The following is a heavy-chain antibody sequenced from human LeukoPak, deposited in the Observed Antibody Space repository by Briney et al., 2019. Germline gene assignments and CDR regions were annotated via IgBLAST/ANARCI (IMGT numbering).Heavy chain of an antibody. CDR3: ARIAARSIDY. Sequence: SETLSLTCTVSGGSVSSYYWSWIRQPPGKGLEWIGYIYYSGSTNYNPSLKSRVTISVDTSKNQFSLKLSSVTAADTAVYYCARIAARSIDYWGQGTLVTVSS. CDR2: IYYSGST. V-gene: IGHV4-59*02. CDR1: GGSVSSYY. D-gene: IGHD6-6*01. J-gene: IGHJ4*02.